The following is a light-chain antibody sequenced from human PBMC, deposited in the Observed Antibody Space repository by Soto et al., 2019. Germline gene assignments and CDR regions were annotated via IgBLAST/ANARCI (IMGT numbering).Light chain of an antibody. CDR1: QSVSNTY. J-gene: IGKJ1*01. CDR2: GAS. V-gene: IGKV3-20*01. CDR3: QQYGSSPWT. Sequence: EIVLTQSPGTLSSSPGERATLSCRASQSVSNTYLAWYQQKPGQAPRLLIYGASSRATGIPDRFSGSGSGTDFTLTISRLEPDDFGVYYCQQYGSSPWTFGQGTKVEIK.